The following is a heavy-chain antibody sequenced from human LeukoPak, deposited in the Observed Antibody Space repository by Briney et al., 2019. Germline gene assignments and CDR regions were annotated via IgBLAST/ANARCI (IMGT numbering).Heavy chain of an antibody. CDR2: INPNSDDT. Sequence: ASVKVSCKASGYTLTDYYMHWVRQAPGQGLEWMGWINPNSDDTNYAQNFQGRVTMTRDTSISTAYMELSRLTSDDTAIYYCARDWRGSYFPDFWGQGTLVTVPS. J-gene: IGHJ4*02. CDR3: ARDWRGSYFPDF. D-gene: IGHD1-26*01. V-gene: IGHV1-2*02. CDR1: GYTLTDYY.